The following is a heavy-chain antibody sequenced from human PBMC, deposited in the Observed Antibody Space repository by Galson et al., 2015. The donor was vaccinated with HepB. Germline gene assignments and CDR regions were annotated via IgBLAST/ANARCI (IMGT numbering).Heavy chain of an antibody. CDR2: IWYDGSNK. CDR1: GFTFSSYG. Sequence: LRLSCAASGFTFSSYGMHWVRQAPGKGLEWVAVIWYDGSNKYYADSVKGRFTISRDNSKNTLYLQMNSLRAEDTAVYYCARSEVPYTYYYYGMDVWGQGTTVTVSS. D-gene: IGHD4-11*01. J-gene: IGHJ6*02. V-gene: IGHV3-33*01. CDR3: ARSEVPYTYYYYGMDV.